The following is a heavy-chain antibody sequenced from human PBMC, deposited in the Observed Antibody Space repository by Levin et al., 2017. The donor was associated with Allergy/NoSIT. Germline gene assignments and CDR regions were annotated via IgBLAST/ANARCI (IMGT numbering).Heavy chain of an antibody. J-gene: IGHJ4*02. V-gene: IGHV3-33*06. CDR3: EKDPYSSGWYDFDY. D-gene: IGHD6-19*01. CDR2: IWYDGSDK. Sequence: TGGSLRLSCAASGFTFSSYGMHWVRQAPGKGLEWLALIWYDGSDKYYADSVKGRFTISRDNSKNMLYLQMNSLRAEDTAIYYCEKDPYSSGWYDFDYWGQGTLVTVSS. CDR1: GFTFSSYG.